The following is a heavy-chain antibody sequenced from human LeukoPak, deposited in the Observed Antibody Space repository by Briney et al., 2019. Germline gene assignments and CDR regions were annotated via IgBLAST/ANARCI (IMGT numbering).Heavy chain of an antibody. Sequence: GGSLRLSCAASGFTVSSNYMSWVRQAPGKGLEWVSVIYSGGSTYYADSVKGRFTISRDNSKNTLYLQMNSLRAEDTAVYYCANQGSYSYGLAFDYWGQGTLVTVSS. CDR3: ANQGSYSYGLAFDY. J-gene: IGHJ4*02. CDR1: GFTVSSNY. CDR2: IYSGGST. D-gene: IGHD5-18*01. V-gene: IGHV3-53*01.